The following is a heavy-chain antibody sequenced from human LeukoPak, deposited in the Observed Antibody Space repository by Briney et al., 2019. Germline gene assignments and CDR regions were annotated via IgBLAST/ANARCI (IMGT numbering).Heavy chain of an antibody. Sequence: ASVKVSCKASGYTFTGYYIHWVRQAPGQGLEWMGWINPNSGGTNYAQKLQGRVTMTTDTSTSTAYMELRSLRSDDTAVYYCARDMVGLRLGELSLPRDWGQGTLVTVSS. CDR3: ARDMVGLRLGELSLPRD. V-gene: IGHV1-2*02. J-gene: IGHJ4*02. D-gene: IGHD3-16*02. CDR1: GYTFTGYY. CDR2: INPNSGGT.